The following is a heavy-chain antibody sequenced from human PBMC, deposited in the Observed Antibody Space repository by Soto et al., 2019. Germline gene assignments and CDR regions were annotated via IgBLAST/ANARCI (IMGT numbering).Heavy chain of an antibody. D-gene: IGHD2-8*01. CDR3: AKDDCTNGVCYLVPIFYYMDV. J-gene: IGHJ6*03. V-gene: IGHV3-23*01. Sequence: GGSLRLSCAASGFTFSSYAMSWVRQAPGKGLEWVSAISGSGGSTYYADSVKGRFTISRDNSKNTLYLQMNSLRAEDTAVYYCAKDDCTNGVCYLVPIFYYMDVWGKGTTVTVSS. CDR1: GFTFSSYA. CDR2: ISGSGGST.